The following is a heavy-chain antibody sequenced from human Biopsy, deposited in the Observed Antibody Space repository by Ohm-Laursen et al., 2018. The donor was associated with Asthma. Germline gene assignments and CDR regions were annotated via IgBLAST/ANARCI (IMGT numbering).Heavy chain of an antibody. CDR1: GFTFTSYW. V-gene: IGHV5-51*01. J-gene: IGHJ4*02. CDR2: IYPGDSDT. Sequence: ESLKISCKASGFTFTSYWIAWVRQMPGKGLEWVGIIYPGDSDTRYSPSFQGQVTILADKSITTAYLQWGSLKASDTAMYYCARHYSPTTVTTLNDYWGQGTLVTVSS. D-gene: IGHD4-11*01. CDR3: ARHYSPTTVTTLNDY.